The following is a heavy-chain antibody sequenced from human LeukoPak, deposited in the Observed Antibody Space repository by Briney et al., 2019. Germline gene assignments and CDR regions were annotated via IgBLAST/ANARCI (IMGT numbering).Heavy chain of an antibody. J-gene: IGHJ4*02. Sequence: GGSLRLSRGASGFTYGSSAMHWVRQGPGKGLEWVAYIAHHGNNKYYADSVKGRFTISRDNSKGSLYLQMNSLRADDTAVYYCAKDGSWSCTDWGQGTLVRVSS. CDR2: IAHHGNNK. D-gene: IGHD2-8*02. CDR1: GFTYGSSA. CDR3: AKDGSWSCTD. V-gene: IGHV3-30*02.